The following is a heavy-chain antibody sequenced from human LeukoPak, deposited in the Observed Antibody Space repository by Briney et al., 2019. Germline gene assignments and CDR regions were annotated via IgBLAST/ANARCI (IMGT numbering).Heavy chain of an antibody. Sequence: GGSLRLSCVGSGFTYTAHWMTWVRQAPGKGLEWVAVIWYDGSNKYYADSVKGRFTISRDKSKNTLHLQMNSLRAEDTAVYYCARARIRWAYDSTPLDYWGQGTLVTVSS. CDR2: IWYDGSNK. V-gene: IGHV3-33*08. CDR1: GFTYTAHW. J-gene: IGHJ4*02. D-gene: IGHD4-23*01. CDR3: ARARIRWAYDSTPLDY.